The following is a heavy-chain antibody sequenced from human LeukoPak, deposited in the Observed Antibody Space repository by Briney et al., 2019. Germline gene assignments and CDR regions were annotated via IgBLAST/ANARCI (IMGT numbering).Heavy chain of an antibody. CDR2: ISSSSYI. CDR1: GFTFSSYS. CDR3: ARAWGYWEDY. J-gene: IGHJ4*02. V-gene: IGHV3-21*01. D-gene: IGHD1-26*01. Sequence: GGSLRLSWAASGFTFSSYSMNWVRQAPGKGLEWVSSISSSSYIYYADSVKGRFTISRDNAKNSLYLQMNSLRAEDTAVYYCARAWGYWEDYWGQGTLVTVSS.